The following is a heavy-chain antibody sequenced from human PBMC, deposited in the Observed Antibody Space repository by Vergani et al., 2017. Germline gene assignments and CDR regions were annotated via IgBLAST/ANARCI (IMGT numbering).Heavy chain of an antibody. CDR3: ARGDYGILAGYRY. J-gene: IGHJ4*02. V-gene: IGHV1-46*03. CDR1: EYTFSNYY. Sequence: QVQVVQSGAEVKKSGASVKVSCKTSEYTFSNYYMHWVRQARGQGLEWMGIINPSGGHTNYAQKFQGRVTMTRDTSTSTVNMVQSSLRSEDTAIYYCARGDYGILAGYRYWGQGTLVTVSA. CDR2: INPSGGHT. D-gene: IGHD3-9*01.